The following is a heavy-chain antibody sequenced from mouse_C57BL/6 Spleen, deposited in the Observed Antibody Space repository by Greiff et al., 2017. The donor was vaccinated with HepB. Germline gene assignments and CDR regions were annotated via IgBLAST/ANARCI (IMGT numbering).Heavy chain of an antibody. CDR3: ARGLYGNYGMMDY. CDR1: GYTFTTYP. D-gene: IGHD2-1*01. V-gene: IGHV1-47*01. Sequence: QVQLKESGAELVKPGASVKMSCKASGYTFTTYPIEWMKQNHGKSLEWIGNFHPYNDDTKYNEKFKGKATLTVEKSSSTVYLELSRLTSDDSAVYYCARGLYGNYGMMDYWGQGTSVTVSS. J-gene: IGHJ4*01. CDR2: FHPYNDDT.